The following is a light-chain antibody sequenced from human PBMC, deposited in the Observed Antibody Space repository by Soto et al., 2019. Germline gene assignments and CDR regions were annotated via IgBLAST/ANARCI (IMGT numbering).Light chain of an antibody. Sequence: DIPMTQSPSTLSASVGDRVTITCRASQSISSWLAWYQQKPGKAPKLLIYKASSLESGVTSRFSGSGSGTEFTLTLNSLQPDDFATYYCQQYNSNPLTFGGGTKVEIK. CDR3: QQYNSNPLT. J-gene: IGKJ4*01. CDR2: KAS. CDR1: QSISSW. V-gene: IGKV1-5*03.